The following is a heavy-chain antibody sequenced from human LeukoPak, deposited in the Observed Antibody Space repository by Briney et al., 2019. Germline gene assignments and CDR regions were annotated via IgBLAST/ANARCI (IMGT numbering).Heavy chain of an antibody. CDR3: ASARLYGSGNYPFDY. D-gene: IGHD3-10*01. CDR1: GGSFSTYY. Sequence: PSETLSLTCSVSGGSFSTYYWSWIRQPPGKGLEWIGYIHYRGSSNYNPSLKNRVTMSIDTSKNQFSLKLRSVTAADTAVYYCASARLYGSGNYPFDYWGQGTLVTVSS. V-gene: IGHV4-59*01. J-gene: IGHJ4*02. CDR2: IHYRGSS.